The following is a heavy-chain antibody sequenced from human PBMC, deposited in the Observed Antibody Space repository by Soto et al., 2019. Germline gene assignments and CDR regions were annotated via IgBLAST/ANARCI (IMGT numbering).Heavy chain of an antibody. CDR1: GGSITSYY. CDR2: IYYSGNT. V-gene: IGHV4-59*12. Sequence: QVQLQESGPGLVKPSETLSLTCSVSGGSITSYYWSWVRQAPGKGLEWIGHIYYSGNTDYNPSLKSRLAISIDTSKNQFSLKLSSVTAADTAVYFCAREGGESSDGLYYFDSWGQGSLVTVSS. CDR3: AREGGESSDGLYYFDS. D-gene: IGHD3-16*01. J-gene: IGHJ4*02.